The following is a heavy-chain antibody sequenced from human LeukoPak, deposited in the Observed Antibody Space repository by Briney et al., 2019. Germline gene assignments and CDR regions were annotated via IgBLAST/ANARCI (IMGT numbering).Heavy chain of an antibody. CDR2: INWNGDST. Sequence: GGSLRLSCAASGFTFDDYGMSWVRQAPGKGLEWVSGINWNGDSTGYADSVKGRFTLSRDNAKNSLYLQMNSLRADDTALYYCARDHLRGYVDYWGQGTLVTVSS. CDR1: GFTFDDYG. V-gene: IGHV3-20*04. D-gene: IGHD5-12*01. CDR3: ARDHLRGYVDY. J-gene: IGHJ4*02.